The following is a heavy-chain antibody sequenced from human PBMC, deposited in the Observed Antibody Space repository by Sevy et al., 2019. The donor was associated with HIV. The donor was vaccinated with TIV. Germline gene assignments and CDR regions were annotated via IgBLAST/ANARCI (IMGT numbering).Heavy chain of an antibody. V-gene: IGHV1-24*01. CDR3: AIVGLRYFSGSSVYQGDWFDP. D-gene: IGHD2-15*01. J-gene: IGHJ5*02. Sequence: ASVKVSCKVSGYTLTKLSIHWVRQAPGKGLEWMGNSDPQHGETIYAQNFQGRVTMTEDTSTDTALMEPSSLTSEDTALYYCAIVGLRYFSGSSVYQGDWFDPWGQGTLVTVSS. CDR2: SDPQHGET. CDR1: GYTLTKLS.